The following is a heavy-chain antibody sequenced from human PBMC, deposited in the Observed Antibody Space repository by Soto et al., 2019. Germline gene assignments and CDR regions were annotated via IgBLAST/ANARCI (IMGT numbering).Heavy chain of an antibody. CDR1: GCNFRSYT. D-gene: IGHD3-22*01. CDR3: ARVPDSSAYYYYFDY. Sequence: GGSLRLSCTASGCNFRSYTMRWVRQAPGKGLEWVSSISSGSSLLYYADSVRGRFTISRDNAKNSLYLQVNSLRADDTAVYYCARVPDSSAYYYYFDYWGQGTLVTGFS. CDR2: ISSGSSLL. J-gene: IGHJ4*02. V-gene: IGHV3-21*01.